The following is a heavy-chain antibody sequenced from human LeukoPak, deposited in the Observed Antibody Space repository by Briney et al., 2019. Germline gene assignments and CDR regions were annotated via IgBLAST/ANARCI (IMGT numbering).Heavy chain of an antibody. CDR2: ITPDGSQK. J-gene: IGHJ4*02. V-gene: IGHV3-7*01. CDR3: ADPDSG. Sequence: GGSLRLSCAASGFTFSSYWMSWVRQAPGKGLEWVANITPDGSQKYYVDSVRGRFTISRDNGKNSPYLQMNSLRAEDTAVYYCADPDSGWGQGTLVTVSS. D-gene: IGHD6-19*01. CDR1: GFTFSSYW.